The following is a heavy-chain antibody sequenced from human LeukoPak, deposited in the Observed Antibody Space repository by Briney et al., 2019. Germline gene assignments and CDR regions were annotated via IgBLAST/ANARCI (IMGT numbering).Heavy chain of an antibody. V-gene: IGHV1-8*01. CDR1: GYTFTGYD. J-gene: IGHJ4*02. D-gene: IGHD1-26*01. CDR2: MNPNSGNT. CDR3: ARVLRVSGELLGSGDY. Sequence: ASVKVSCKASGYTFTGYDINWVRQATGQGLEWMGWMNPNSGNTGYAQKFQGRVTMTGNTSISTAYMELSSLRSEDTAVYYCARVLRVSGELLGSGDYWGQGTLVTVSS.